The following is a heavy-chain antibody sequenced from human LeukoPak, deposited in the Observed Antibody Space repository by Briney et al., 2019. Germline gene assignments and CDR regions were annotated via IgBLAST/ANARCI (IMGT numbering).Heavy chain of an antibody. CDR3: ARVNSQFGAFDI. D-gene: IGHD3-16*01. Sequence: GGSLRLPCAVSGFTFSSYWMHWVRQAPGKGLVWVSRINFDGSSTSYADSVKGRFTISRDNSKNTLYLQMNSLRAEDTAVYYCARVNSQFGAFDIWGQGTMVTVSS. CDR2: INFDGSST. CDR1: GFTFSSYW. J-gene: IGHJ3*02. V-gene: IGHV3-74*01.